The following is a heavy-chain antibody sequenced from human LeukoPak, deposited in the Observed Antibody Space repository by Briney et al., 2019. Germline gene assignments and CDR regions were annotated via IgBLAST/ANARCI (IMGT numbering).Heavy chain of an antibody. Sequence: GGSLRLSCAASGFTVSSNYMSWVRQAPGKGLEWVSVIYSGGSTYYADSVKGRFTISRDNSKNTLYLQMNSLRAEDTAAYYCARSPTSTQGTYYYMDVWGKGTTVTISS. CDR1: GFTVSSNY. J-gene: IGHJ6*03. CDR2: IYSGGST. V-gene: IGHV3-53*01. CDR3: ARSPTSTQGTYYYMDV. D-gene: IGHD3-16*01.